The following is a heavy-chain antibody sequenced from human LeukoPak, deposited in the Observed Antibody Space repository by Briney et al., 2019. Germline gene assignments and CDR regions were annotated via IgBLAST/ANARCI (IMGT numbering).Heavy chain of an antibody. V-gene: IGHV4-39*01. D-gene: IGHD4-17*01. CDR2: ISYSGNT. CDR1: GGSISSSSYY. J-gene: IGHJ4*01. Sequence: PSETLSLTCTASGGSISSSSYYWGWIRQPPGKGLEWIGSISYSGNTYYKSSLKSRVTISVDTSKNQCSLKLSSVTAADTAVYYCARDDMTTVKSWGQGTLVTVSS. CDR3: ARDDMTTVKS.